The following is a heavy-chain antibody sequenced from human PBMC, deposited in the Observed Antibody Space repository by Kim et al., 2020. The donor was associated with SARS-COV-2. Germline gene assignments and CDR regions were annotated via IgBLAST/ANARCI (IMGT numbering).Heavy chain of an antibody. J-gene: IGHJ4*02. D-gene: IGHD2-21*02. V-gene: IGHV4-34*01. Sequence: SETLSLTCAVYGGSFSGYYWSWIRQPPGKGLEWIGEINHSGSTNYNPSLKSRVTISVDTSKNQFSLKLSSVTAADTAVYYCARRGPVTAIYDYWGQGTLVTVSS. CDR2: INHSGST. CDR3: ARRGPVTAIYDY. CDR1: GGSFSGYY.